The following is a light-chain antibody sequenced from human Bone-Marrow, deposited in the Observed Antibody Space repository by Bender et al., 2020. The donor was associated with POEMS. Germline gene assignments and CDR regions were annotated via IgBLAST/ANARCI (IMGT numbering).Light chain of an antibody. Sequence: SYEVTQPPSVSVSPGQTASITCSGDDLGEKYVAWYQQKPGQSPVLVIYQDTKRPSGIPERFSGSNSGNTATLTISGTQGMDEADYYCQAWDTYSVIFGGGTKLTVL. J-gene: IGLJ2*01. CDR1: DLGEKY. V-gene: IGLV3-1*01. CDR3: QAWDTYSVI. CDR2: QDT.